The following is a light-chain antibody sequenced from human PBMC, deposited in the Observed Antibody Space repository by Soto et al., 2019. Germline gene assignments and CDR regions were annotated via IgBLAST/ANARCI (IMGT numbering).Light chain of an antibody. J-gene: IGKJ1*01. CDR3: QQYGSSPAWT. CDR1: QSVSSSY. CDR2: GAS. V-gene: IGKV3-20*01. Sequence: EIVFTQSPGTLSLSPGERATLSCRASQSVSSSYLAWYQQNPGQSPMLLIYGASSRATGIPDRSSGSGSGTDFTLTISRLEPEDFAVYYCQQYGSSPAWTFGQGTKVDIK.